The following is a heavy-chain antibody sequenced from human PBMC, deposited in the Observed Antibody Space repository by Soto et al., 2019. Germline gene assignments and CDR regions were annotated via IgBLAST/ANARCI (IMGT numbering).Heavy chain of an antibody. CDR2: ISAYNGNT. CDR3: AADHDFWSGYWSHCVY. V-gene: IGHV1-18*01. Sequence: GASVKVSCKASGYTFTSYGISWVRQAPGQGLEWMGWISAYNGNTNYAQKLQGRVTMTTDTSTSTAYMELRSLRSDDTAVYYCAADHDFWSGYWSHCVYWGQGTLVTVSS. J-gene: IGHJ4*02. D-gene: IGHD3-3*01. CDR1: GYTFTSYG.